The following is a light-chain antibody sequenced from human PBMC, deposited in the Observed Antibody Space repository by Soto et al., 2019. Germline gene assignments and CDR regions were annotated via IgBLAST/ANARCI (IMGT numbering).Light chain of an antibody. CDR2: GAS. J-gene: IGKJ1*01. CDR1: QSFGTW. V-gene: IGKV1-5*01. CDR3: QLYNRNTWS. Sequence: DIQVTQSPSTLSASGLVGVGSTGRASQSFGTWVAWYQQKPGKAPKLLIYGASNLESGVPSRFSGSGSGTEFTLTITTLQPDDFATYFCQLYNRNTWSFGPGTKVDI.